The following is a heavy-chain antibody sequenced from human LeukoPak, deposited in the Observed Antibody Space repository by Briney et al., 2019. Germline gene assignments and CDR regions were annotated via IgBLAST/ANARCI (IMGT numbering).Heavy chain of an antibody. V-gene: IGHV3-23*01. CDR3: ARDPPRQPPDYYYDTLKQH. CDR2: ISGSGGST. J-gene: IGHJ1*01. CDR1: GFTFSSYA. Sequence: PGGSLRLSCAASGFTFSSYAMSWVRQAPGKGLEWVSAISGSGGSTYYADSVKGRFTISRDNSKNTLYLQMNSLRAEDTAVYYCARDPPRQPPDYYYDTLKQHWGQGTLVTVSS. D-gene: IGHD3-22*01.